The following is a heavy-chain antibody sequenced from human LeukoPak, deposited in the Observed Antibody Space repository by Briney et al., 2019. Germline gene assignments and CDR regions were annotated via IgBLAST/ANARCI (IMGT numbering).Heavy chain of an antibody. D-gene: IGHD3-9*01. CDR3: ARPYYDILTGYYDAFDI. Sequence: SQTLSLTCTVSGGSISSGGYYWSWIPQHPGKGLEWIGYIYYSGSTYYNPSLKSRVTISVDTSKNQFSLKLSSVTAADTAVYYCARPYYDILTGYYDAFDIWGQGTMVTVSS. J-gene: IGHJ3*02. CDR1: GGSISSGGYY. V-gene: IGHV4-31*03. CDR2: IYYSGST.